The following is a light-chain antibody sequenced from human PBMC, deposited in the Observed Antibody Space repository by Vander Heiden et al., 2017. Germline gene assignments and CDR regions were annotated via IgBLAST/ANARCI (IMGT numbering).Light chain of an antibody. J-gene: IGKJ5*01. CDR3: QQRSNWPPIT. Sequence: ELVLTQSPATLSLSPRERATLSCRASESVSSYLAWYQQKPGQAPRLLIYDASNRATGIPARFSGSGSGKDFTLTISSLEPEDFAVYYCQQRSNWPPITFGQGTRLEIK. V-gene: IGKV3-11*01. CDR2: DAS. CDR1: ESVSSY.